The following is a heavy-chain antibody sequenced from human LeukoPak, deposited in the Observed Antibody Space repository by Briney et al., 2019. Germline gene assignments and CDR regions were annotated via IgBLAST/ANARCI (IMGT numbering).Heavy chain of an antibody. J-gene: IGHJ6*03. CDR1: GFTFSSYA. CDR2: ISGSGGST. Sequence: PGGSLRLSCAASGFTFSSYAMSWVRQAPGKGLEWASAISGSGGSTYYADSVKGRFTISRDNSKNTLYLQMNSLRAEDTAVYYCAKLTGELLNYYYYYYMDVWGKGTTVTVSS. CDR3: AKLTGELLNYYYYYYMDV. D-gene: IGHD3-16*01. V-gene: IGHV3-23*01.